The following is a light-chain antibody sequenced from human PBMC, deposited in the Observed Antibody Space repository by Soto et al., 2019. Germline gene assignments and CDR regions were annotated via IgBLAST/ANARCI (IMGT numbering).Light chain of an antibody. J-gene: IGKJ4*01. CDR1: QSISTY. CDR3: QQRTNWPLT. Sequence: EIVLTQSPGTLSLSPGERATLSCRASQSISTYLGWYQQKPGQAPRLLIYDASKRATGIPARFSGSGSGTDFTLTISSLEPEDFAVYYCQQRTNWPLTFGGGTKVDIK. CDR2: DAS. V-gene: IGKV3-11*01.